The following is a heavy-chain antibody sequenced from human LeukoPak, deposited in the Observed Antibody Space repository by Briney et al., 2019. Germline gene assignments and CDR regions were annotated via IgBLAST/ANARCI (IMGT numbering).Heavy chain of an antibody. J-gene: IGHJ4*02. CDR1: GFTFSDYY. CDR3: AREENYYDFWSGYHIHDY. D-gene: IGHD3-3*01. Sequence: GGSLRLSCAASGFTFSDYYMSWIRQAPGKGLEWVSYISSSGSTIYYADSVKGRFTVSRDNAKNSLYLQMNSLRAEDTAVYYCAREENYYDFWSGYHIHDYWGQGTLVTVSS. CDR2: ISSSGSTI. V-gene: IGHV3-11*04.